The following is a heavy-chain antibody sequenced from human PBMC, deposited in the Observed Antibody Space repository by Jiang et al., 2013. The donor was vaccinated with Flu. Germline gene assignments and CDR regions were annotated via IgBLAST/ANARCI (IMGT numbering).Heavy chain of an antibody. CDR3: ARAKGLYCTRDSCSPPDY. Sequence: GAEVKKPGSSVKVSCKASGGTFSSYTINWVRQAPGQGLEWMGRIIPTVGITNYAQKFQGRVTITADKSTNTAYMELSSLRSEDTAVYYCARAKGLYCTRDSCSPPDYWGQGTLVTVSS. CDR1: GGTFSSYT. J-gene: IGHJ4*02. D-gene: IGHD2-2*01. CDR2: IIPTVGIT. V-gene: IGHV1-69*02.